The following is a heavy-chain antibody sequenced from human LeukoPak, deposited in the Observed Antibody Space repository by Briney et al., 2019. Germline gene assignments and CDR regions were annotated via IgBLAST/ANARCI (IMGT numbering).Heavy chain of an antibody. J-gene: IGHJ4*02. Sequence: SETLSLTCTVSGGSISSSSYYWGWIRQPPGKGLEWIGSIYYSGGTYYNPSLKSRVTISVDTSKNQFSLKLSSVTAADTAVYYCATLSEARLLWFGEPRSGGLDYWGQGTLVTVSS. V-gene: IGHV4-39*01. D-gene: IGHD3-10*01. CDR3: ATLSEARLLWFGEPRSGGLDY. CDR1: GGSISSSSYY. CDR2: IYYSGGT.